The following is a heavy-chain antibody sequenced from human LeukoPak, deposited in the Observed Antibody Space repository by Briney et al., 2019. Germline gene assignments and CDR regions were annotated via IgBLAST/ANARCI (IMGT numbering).Heavy chain of an antibody. Sequence: PGRSLRLSCATSGFNFKYYGMHWVRQAPGKGLEWVAALWNDGSSKLYANSVTGRFTVSRDISKNTLYLQMDNLRADDTAVYLCAKDESGALFDPWGQGTLVTVSS. D-gene: IGHD2-15*01. CDR3: AKDESGALFDP. V-gene: IGHV3-33*06. CDR1: GFNFKYYG. CDR2: LWNDGSSK. J-gene: IGHJ5*02.